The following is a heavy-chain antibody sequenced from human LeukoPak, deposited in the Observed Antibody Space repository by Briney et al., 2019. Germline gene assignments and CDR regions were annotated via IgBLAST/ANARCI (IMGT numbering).Heavy chain of an antibody. CDR2: IVHIGTGT. CDR1: EFTFSSHD. Sequence: GGSLRLSCAASEFTFSSHDMRWVRQAPGKGLEWVSSIVHIGTGTYYADSVKGRFTISRDNSKNTLFLQMNSLSAEDTAVYYCAKEGDSSGYFDYWGQGTLVTVSS. CDR3: AKEGDSSGYFDY. J-gene: IGHJ4*02. D-gene: IGHD3-22*01. V-gene: IGHV3-23*01.